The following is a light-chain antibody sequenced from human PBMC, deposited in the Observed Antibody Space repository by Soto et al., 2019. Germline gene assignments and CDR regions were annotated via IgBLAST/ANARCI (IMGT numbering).Light chain of an antibody. V-gene: IGKV1-39*01. Sequence: DIQMTQSTSSLSASVGDIVTMTCRASQIIRGYFNWCQQKPGKDPKLLINVASSLQSGGPSRFSGSGSGTDFTLTINSLQPEDSATYHCQQGYTAPITFGQGTRLEI. CDR1: QIIRGY. J-gene: IGKJ5*01. CDR2: VAS. CDR3: QQGYTAPIT.